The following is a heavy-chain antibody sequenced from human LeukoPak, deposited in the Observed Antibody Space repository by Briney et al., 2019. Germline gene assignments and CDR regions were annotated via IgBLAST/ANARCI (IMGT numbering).Heavy chain of an antibody. CDR1: GYSIRSGHY. CDR3: AREYLEYGSGNDYFDY. CDR2: IFHSENT. V-gene: IGHV4-38-2*02. D-gene: IGHD3-10*01. J-gene: IGHJ4*02. Sequence: SETLSLTCTVSGYSIRSGHYWGWIRQPPGKGLEWIGNIFHSENTYYNPSLKSGVTISLDTSKNHFSLKVSSVTAADTVVYYCAREYLEYGSGNDYFDYWGQGTLVTVSS.